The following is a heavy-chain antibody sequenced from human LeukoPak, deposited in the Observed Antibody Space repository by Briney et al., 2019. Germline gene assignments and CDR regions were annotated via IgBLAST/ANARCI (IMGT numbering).Heavy chain of an antibody. CDR1: GVSVSDYY. CDR2: INHSGST. J-gene: IGHJ4*02. D-gene: IGHD4-23*01. CDR3: ARNGGNSDVDD. V-gene: IGHV4-34*01. Sequence: SETLSLTCAVYGVSVSDYYWSWIRQPPGKGPEWIGEINHSGSTNYNSSLKSRVTISVDKSKNQFSLKLSSVTAADTAVYYCARNGGNSDVDDWGQGTLVTVSS.